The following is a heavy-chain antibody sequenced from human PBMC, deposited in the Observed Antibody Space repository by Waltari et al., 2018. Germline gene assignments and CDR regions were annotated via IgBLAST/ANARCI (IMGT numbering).Heavy chain of an antibody. J-gene: IGHJ6*02. CDR3: ARHNGVVGHYGLDV. CDR1: GYTISSAYY. CDR2: ISYSGST. V-gene: IGHV4-38-2*01. D-gene: IGHD3-3*01. Sequence: VQLQESGPGLVMPSATQSLNCAVSGYTISSAYYWGWIRQPPGKGLEWIGTISYSGSTYYNPSLQSRVTMSVHTSENQFSLKLSSVTAADTAVYYCARHNGVVGHYGLDVWGQGTTVTVSS.